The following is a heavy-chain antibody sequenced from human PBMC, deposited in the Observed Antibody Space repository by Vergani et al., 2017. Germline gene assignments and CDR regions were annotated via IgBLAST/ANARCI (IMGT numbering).Heavy chain of an antibody. Sequence: QVKLQESGPGLVKPSETLSITCTVSGASVNSYYWSWIRQPPGKGLEWMGYVSFRGDTLYDPSVKGRMTISLNTTSNQFSLYLTSVTAADTAVYYCASSRIYYGAGSPDYWGQGTLVTVSS. J-gene: IGHJ4*02. V-gene: IGHV4-59*02. CDR1: GASVNSYY. CDR3: ASSRIYYGAGSPDY. CDR2: VSFRGDT. D-gene: IGHD3-10*01.